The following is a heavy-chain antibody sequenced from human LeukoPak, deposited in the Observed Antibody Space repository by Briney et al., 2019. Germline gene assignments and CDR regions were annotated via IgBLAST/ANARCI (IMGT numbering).Heavy chain of an antibody. CDR2: ISTSSNTI. CDR3: ARRRVRRHDAFDI. Sequence: QSGGSLRLSCTASGFTFNHYSMTWVRQAPGRGLEWVSYISTSSNTIYYADPVKGRFTISRDNAKNSLFLQMNSLRAEDTAVYYCARRRVRRHDAFDIWGQGTMVTVSS. CDR1: GFTFNHYS. D-gene: IGHD3-3*01. V-gene: IGHV3-48*04. J-gene: IGHJ3*02.